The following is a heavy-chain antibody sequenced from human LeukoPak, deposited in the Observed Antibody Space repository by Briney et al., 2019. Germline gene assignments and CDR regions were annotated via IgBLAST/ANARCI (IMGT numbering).Heavy chain of an antibody. CDR2: VDPEDGET. V-gene: IGHV1-69-2*01. J-gene: IGHJ3*01. D-gene: IGHD2-8*01. CDR3: APLYTPHARDPFDF. Sequence: ASVKVSCKVSGYTFTGYYMHWVQQAPGNGLEWMGLVDPEDGETIYAEKFQGRVTITADTSTDTAYMELRSLRSEDTAVYYCAPLYTPHARDPFDFWGQGTMVTVSS. CDR1: GYTFTGYY.